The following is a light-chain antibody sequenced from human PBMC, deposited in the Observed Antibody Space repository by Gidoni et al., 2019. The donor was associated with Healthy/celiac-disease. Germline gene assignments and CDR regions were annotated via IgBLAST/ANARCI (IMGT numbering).Light chain of an antibody. V-gene: IGKV3-20*01. CDR2: GAS. CDR3: QQYGSSLFT. CDR1: QSVSSSY. J-gene: IGKJ3*01. Sequence: PGTLSLSPGERATLSCRASQSVSSSYLAWYQQKPGQAPRLLIYGASSRATGIPDRFSGSGSGTDFTLTISRLEPEDFAVYYCQQYGSSLFTFXPXTKVDIK.